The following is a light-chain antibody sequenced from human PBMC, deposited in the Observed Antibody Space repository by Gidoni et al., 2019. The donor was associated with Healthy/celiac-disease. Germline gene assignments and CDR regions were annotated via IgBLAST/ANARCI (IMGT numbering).Light chain of an antibody. CDR3: QSYDSSLSGPRWV. Sequence: QSVLTQPPSVSGAPGQSVTISCTGSSSNIGAGYDVHWYQQLPGTAPKLLIYGNSNRPSGVPDRFSGSKSGTSASLAITGLQAEDEADYYCQSYDSSLSGPRWVFGGGTKLTVL. J-gene: IGLJ3*02. V-gene: IGLV1-40*01. CDR2: GNS. CDR1: SSNIGAGYD.